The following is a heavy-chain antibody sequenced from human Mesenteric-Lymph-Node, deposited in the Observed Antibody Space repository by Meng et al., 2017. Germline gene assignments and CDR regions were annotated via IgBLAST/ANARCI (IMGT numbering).Heavy chain of an antibody. D-gene: IGHD6-13*01. Sequence: QGQPAGWGPGLVRPSGTLSLTCNVSGGSVSSGNYYWNWIRQPPGKGLEWIGYIYNSGSTNYSPSLKSRVTISADTSKNQFSLNLSSVTAADTAVYYCARYSVAGDYWGQGTLVTVSS. V-gene: IGHV4-61*01. J-gene: IGHJ4*02. CDR1: GGSVSSGNYY. CDR3: ARYSVAGDY. CDR2: IYNSGST.